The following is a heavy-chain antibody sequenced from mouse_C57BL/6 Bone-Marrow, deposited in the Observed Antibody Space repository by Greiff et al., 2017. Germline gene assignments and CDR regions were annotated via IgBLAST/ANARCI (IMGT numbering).Heavy chain of an antibody. Sequence: EVQLQQSVAELVRPGASVKLSCTASGFNIKNTYMHWVKQRPEQGLEWIGRIDPANGNTKYAPKFQGKATITADTSSNTAYLPLSSLTSEDTAIYYCARTDWDYGSSYEYFDVWGTGTTVTVTS. J-gene: IGHJ1*03. CDR2: IDPANGNT. D-gene: IGHD1-1*01. V-gene: IGHV14-3*01. CDR3: ARTDWDYGSSYEYFDV. CDR1: GFNIKNTY.